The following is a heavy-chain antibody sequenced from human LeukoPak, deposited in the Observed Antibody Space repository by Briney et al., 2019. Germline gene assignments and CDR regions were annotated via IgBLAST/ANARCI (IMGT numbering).Heavy chain of an antibody. Sequence: PSETLSLTCTVSGGSFSSPHWSWIRQPPGKGLEWIGYISYIGSTNYNPSLKSRVTISVDTSKNQFSLRLSSVTAADTAVYYCANPRSGTWGQGTTVTVSS. CDR1: GGSFSSPH. CDR2: ISYIGST. J-gene: IGHJ6*02. V-gene: IGHV4-59*11. D-gene: IGHD3-10*01. CDR3: ANPRSGT.